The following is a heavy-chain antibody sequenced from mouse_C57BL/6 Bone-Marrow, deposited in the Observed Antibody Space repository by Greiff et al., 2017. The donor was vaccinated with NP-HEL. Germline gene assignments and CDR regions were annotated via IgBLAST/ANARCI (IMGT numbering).Heavy chain of an antibody. CDR2: IWTGGGT. J-gene: IGHJ4*01. V-gene: IGHV2-9-1*01. Sequence: VKLMESGPGLVAPSQSLSITCTVSGFSLTSYAISWVRQPPGKGLEWLGVIWTGGGTNYNSALKSRLSISKDNSKSQVFLKMNSLQTDDTARYYCARGDYDYVYAMDYWGQGTSVTVSS. CDR1: GFSLTSYA. CDR3: ARGDYDYVYAMDY. D-gene: IGHD2-4*01.